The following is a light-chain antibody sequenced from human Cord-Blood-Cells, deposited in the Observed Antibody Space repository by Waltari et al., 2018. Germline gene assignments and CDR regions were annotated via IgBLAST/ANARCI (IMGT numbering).Light chain of an antibody. CDR1: QSISSY. CDR2: AAS. CDR3: QQSYSTPGT. V-gene: IGKV1-39*01. J-gene: IGKJ4*01. Sequence: DIQMTQSPSSLSASVGDRVTITCRASQSISSYLNWYQQKPGKAPKLLIYAASSLQSGVPSRFSGSGSGTDFTLTISSLQPEDFATYYCQQSYSTPGTFGGGTKVVIK.